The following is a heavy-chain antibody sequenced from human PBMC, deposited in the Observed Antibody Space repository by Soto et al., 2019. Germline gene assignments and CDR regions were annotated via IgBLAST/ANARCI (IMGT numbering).Heavy chain of an antibody. CDR3: ALSHTVTTDY. V-gene: IGHV3-74*01. CDR1: GLTFSSYW. J-gene: IGHJ4*02. CDR2: INSDGSTT. D-gene: IGHD4-17*01. Sequence: EVQLEESGGGLVQPGGSLRLSCAASGLTFSSYWMHWVRQAPEMGLVWVSRINSDGSTTSYADSVKGRFTISRDNAKNTLYLQMNSLRAEDTAVYYCALSHTVTTDYWGQGTLVTVSS.